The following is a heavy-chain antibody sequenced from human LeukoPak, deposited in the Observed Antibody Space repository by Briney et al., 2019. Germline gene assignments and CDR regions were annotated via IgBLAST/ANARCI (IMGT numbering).Heavy chain of an antibody. Sequence: GGSLRLSCAASGFTFSSYSMNWVRQAPGKGLEWVSVIYSGGSTYYADSVKGRFTISRDKSKNTVYLQMNSLRLEDTAMYYCARNWFDPWGQGTLVTVSS. CDR2: IYSGGST. V-gene: IGHV3-53*05. CDR3: ARNWFDP. CDR1: GFTFSSYS. J-gene: IGHJ5*02.